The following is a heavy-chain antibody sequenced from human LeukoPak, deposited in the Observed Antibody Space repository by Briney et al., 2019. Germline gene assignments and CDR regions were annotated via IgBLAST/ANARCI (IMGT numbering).Heavy chain of an antibody. V-gene: IGHV4-59*01. CDR2: IYYSGST. CDR3: VRADYDFWSGYRYYYGMDV. Sequence: SETLSLTCTVSGGSISSYYWSWIRQPPGKGLEWIGYIYYSGSTNYNPSLKSRVTISVDTSKNQFSLKLSSVTAADTAVYYCVRADYDFWSGYRYYYGMDVWGQGTTVTVSS. CDR1: GGSISSYY. D-gene: IGHD3-3*01. J-gene: IGHJ6*02.